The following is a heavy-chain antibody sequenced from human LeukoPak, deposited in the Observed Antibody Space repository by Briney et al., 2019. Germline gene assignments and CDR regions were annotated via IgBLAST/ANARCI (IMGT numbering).Heavy chain of an antibody. V-gene: IGHV3-7*03. CDR3: ARAYYDSSGSNYDY. D-gene: IGHD3-22*01. CDR2: IKQDGSEK. CDR1: GFTFSSYW. Sequence: PGGSLRLSCAASGFTFSSYWMSWVRQVPGKGLEWVANIKQDGSEKYYVDSVKGRFTIPRDNAKNSLYLQMNSLRAEDTAVYYCARAYYDSSGSNYDYWGQGTLVTVSS. J-gene: IGHJ4*02.